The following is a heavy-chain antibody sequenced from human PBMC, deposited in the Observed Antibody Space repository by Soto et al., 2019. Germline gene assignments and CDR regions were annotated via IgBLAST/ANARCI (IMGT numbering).Heavy chain of an antibody. J-gene: IGHJ4*02. D-gene: IGHD5-12*01. CDR1: GGSVSSGSYY. CDR3: ARDRRGYLVIDY. Sequence: SETLSLTCTVSGGSVSSGSYYWSWIRQPPGKGLEWIGYIYYSGSTNYNPSLKSRVTISVDTSKNQFSLKLSSVTAADTAVYYCARDRRGYLVIDYWGQGTLVTVSS. CDR2: IYYSGST. V-gene: IGHV4-61*01.